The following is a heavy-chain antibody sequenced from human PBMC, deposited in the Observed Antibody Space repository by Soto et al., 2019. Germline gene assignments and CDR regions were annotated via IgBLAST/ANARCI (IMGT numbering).Heavy chain of an antibody. CDR2: ISSSGSTI. V-gene: IGHV3-48*03. CDR1: GFTFSSYE. D-gene: IGHD3-22*01. CDR3: ARGWYYDSSGGLDY. J-gene: IGHJ4*02. Sequence: EVQLLESGGGLVQPGGSLRLSCAASGFTFSSYEMNWVRQAPGKGLEWVSYISSSGSTIYYADSVKGRFTISRDNAKNSLYLQMNSLRAEDTAVYYCARGWYYDSSGGLDYWGQGTLVTVSS.